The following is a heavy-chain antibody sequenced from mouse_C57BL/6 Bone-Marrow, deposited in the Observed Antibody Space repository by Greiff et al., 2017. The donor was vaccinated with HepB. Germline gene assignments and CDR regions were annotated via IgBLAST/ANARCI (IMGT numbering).Heavy chain of an antibody. CDR2: ISYDGSN. V-gene: IGHV3-6*01. Sequence: EVQLQQSGPGLVKPSQSLSLTCSVTGYSITSGYYWNWIRQFPGNKLEWMGYISYDGSNNYNPSLKNRISISRDTSKNQFFLKLNSVTTEDTATYYCARDQYYYGSISWYFDVWGTGTTVTVSS. CDR1: GYSITSGYY. J-gene: IGHJ1*03. D-gene: IGHD1-1*01. CDR3: ARDQYYYGSISWYFDV.